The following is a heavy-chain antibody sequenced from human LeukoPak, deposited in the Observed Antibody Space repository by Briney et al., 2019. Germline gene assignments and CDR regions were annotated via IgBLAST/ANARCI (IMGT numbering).Heavy chain of an antibody. D-gene: IGHD3-22*01. Sequence: GASVKVSCKASRYTFTSYYMHWVRQAPGQGLDWMGIINPSGGSTSYAQKFQGRVTMTRDTSTSTVYMELSSLRSEDTAVYYCARSPSEGITMIVVVENAFDIWGQGTMVTVSS. J-gene: IGHJ3*02. V-gene: IGHV1-46*01. CDR1: RYTFTSYY. CDR3: ARSPSEGITMIVVVENAFDI. CDR2: INPSGGST.